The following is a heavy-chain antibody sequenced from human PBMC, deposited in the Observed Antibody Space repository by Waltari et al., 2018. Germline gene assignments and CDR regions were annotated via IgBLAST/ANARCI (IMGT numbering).Heavy chain of an antibody. Sequence: EMQLLASGGGLVQPGGSLSLSCAASGFTFSGYAMSWVRQTPGKVLGWVSAISGSGDSSYYAVSVKGRFSISRDNSKNTLYLQMNSLRAEDTALYYCMDFDWLGAWGQGTLVTVSS. CDR3: MDFDWLGA. V-gene: IGHV3-23*01. D-gene: IGHD3-9*01. J-gene: IGHJ4*02. CDR1: GFTFSGYA. CDR2: ISGSGDSS.